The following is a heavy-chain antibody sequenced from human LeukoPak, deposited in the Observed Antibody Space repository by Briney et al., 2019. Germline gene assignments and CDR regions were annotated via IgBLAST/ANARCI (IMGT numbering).Heavy chain of an antibody. V-gene: IGHV4-61*02. D-gene: IGHD6-13*01. CDR2: IYTSRST. J-gene: IGHJ5*02. Sequence: SQTLSLTCTVSGGSISSGSYYWSRIRQPAGKGLEWIGRIYTSRSTNYNPSLKSRVTISVDTSKNQFSLKLSSVTAADTAVYYCARGLAAAGSRYNWFDPWGQGTLVTVSS. CDR1: GGSISSGSYY. CDR3: ARGLAAAGSRYNWFDP.